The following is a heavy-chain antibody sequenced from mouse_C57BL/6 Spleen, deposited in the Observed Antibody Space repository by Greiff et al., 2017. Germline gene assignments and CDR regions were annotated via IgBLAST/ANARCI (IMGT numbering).Heavy chain of an antibody. CDR2: ISTGGSYT. CDR3: ASQGVYDGSPYFDY. V-gene: IGHV5-6*01. J-gene: IGHJ2*01. Sequence: EVQGVESGGDLVKPGGSVKLSCAASGFTFSSYGMSWVRQTPDKRLEWVATISTGGSYTDYPDSVKGRITISRDNAKNTLYLQMSSLKSEDTAMYYCASQGVYDGSPYFDYWGQGTTLTVSS. D-gene: IGHD2-3*01. CDR1: GFTFSSYG.